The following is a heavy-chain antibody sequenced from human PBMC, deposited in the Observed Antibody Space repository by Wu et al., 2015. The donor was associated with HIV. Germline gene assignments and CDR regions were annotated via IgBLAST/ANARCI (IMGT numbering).Heavy chain of an antibody. V-gene: IGHV1-18*01. CDR1: DYRFVTYG. D-gene: IGHD3-9*01. J-gene: IGHJ3*02. Sequence: VQSGAEVMKPGASVKVSCKASDYRFVTYGVTWVRQVPGHRFEWMGWISPYNANIDVAQKFQGRFTMTTDTSTTTAYMELRNLRSDDTAVYFCARDKDYYDILTAYPTDAFAIWGQGTMVTVSS. CDR2: ISPYNANI. CDR3: ARDKDYYDILTAYPTDAFAI.